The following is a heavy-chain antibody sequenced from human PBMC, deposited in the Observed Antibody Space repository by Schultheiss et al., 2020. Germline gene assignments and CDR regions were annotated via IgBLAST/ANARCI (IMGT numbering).Heavy chain of an antibody. CDR3: VRPSASSGWVYFDS. CDR2: IYYSGST. Sequence: SETLSLTCTVSGGSISSGDYYWSWIRQPPGKGLEWIGYIYYSGSTYYNPSLKSRVTISVDTSKNQFSLKLSSVTAADTAMYYCVRPSASSGWVYFDSWGQGILVTVSS. D-gene: IGHD6-19*01. J-gene: IGHJ4*02. CDR1: GGSISSGDYY. V-gene: IGHV4-30-4*01.